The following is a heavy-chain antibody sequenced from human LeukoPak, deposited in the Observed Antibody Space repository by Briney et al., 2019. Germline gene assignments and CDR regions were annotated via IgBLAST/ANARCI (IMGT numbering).Heavy chain of an antibody. CDR3: ARDEWAGYYDSSGYADGMDV. V-gene: IGHV1-18*01. D-gene: IGHD3-22*01. J-gene: IGHJ6*02. Sequence: GXXVXVSCKASGYTFTSYGISWVRQAPGQGLEWMGWISAYNGNTNYAQKLQGRVTMTTDTSTSTAYMELRSLRSDDTAVYYCARDEWAGYYDSSGYADGMDVWGQGTTVTVSS. CDR1: GYTFTSYG. CDR2: ISAYNGNT.